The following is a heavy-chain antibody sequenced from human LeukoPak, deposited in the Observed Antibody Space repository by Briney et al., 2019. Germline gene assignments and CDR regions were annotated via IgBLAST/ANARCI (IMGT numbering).Heavy chain of an antibody. V-gene: IGHV4-59*01. CDR3: AGGYYYGYFDY. CDR2: IYYSGST. Sequence: SETLSLTCAVYGGSFSGYYWSWIRQPPGKGLEWIGYIYYSGSTNYNPSLKSRVTISVDTSKNQFSLKLSSVTAADTAVYYCAGGYYYGYFDYWGQGTLVTVSS. D-gene: IGHD3-22*01. J-gene: IGHJ4*02. CDR1: GGSFSGYY.